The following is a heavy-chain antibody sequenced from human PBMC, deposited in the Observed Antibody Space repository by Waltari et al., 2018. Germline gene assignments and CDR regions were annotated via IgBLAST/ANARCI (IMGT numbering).Heavy chain of an antibody. CDR2: ITHTGST. V-gene: IGHV4-34*01. J-gene: IGHJ1*01. CDR1: GGSFSVYH. D-gene: IGHD1-26*01. Sequence: QVQLQQWGAGLLKPSETLPLTCGVSGGSFSVYHWSWIRQPPGKGLEWIGEITHTGSTNDNPSLKSRGTISVDTSKNQFSLSLRSVTAADTAVYYCARGSPVWKLGVTRRKGNEYFQDWGQGTLVTVSS. CDR3: ARGSPVWKLGVTRRKGNEYFQD.